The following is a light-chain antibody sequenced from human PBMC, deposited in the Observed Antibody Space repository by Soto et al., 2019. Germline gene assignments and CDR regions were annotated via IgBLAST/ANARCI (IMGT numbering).Light chain of an antibody. V-gene: IGLV1-40*01. CDR1: TPQIGAAFD. CDR2: GNN. CDR3: QSYDSSLTATV. Sequence: SVVPQPPPVSWAPGQRDNKSRTGNTPQIGAAFDVHWYQHLPGTAPNLLIYGNNNRPSGVPDRFSGSKSGTSASLAITGLQAEDEADYYCQSYDSSLTATVVGGGTQLTVL. J-gene: IGLJ2*01.